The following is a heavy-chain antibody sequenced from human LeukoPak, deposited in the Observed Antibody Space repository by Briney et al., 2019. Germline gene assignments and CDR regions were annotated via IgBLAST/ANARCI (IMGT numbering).Heavy chain of an antibody. CDR3: ARVRVSLGDYAMDV. D-gene: IGHD2-15*01. CDR1: GYSISSGYY. CDR2: IYYSGTT. V-gene: IGHV4-38-2*02. Sequence: SETLSLTCTVSGYSISSGYYWGWIRQSPGKGLEWIGSIYYSGTTYYNPSLKSRVTISVDTSKNQFSLKLSSVTAADTAVYYCARVRVSLGDYAMDVWGKGTTVTISS. J-gene: IGHJ6*04.